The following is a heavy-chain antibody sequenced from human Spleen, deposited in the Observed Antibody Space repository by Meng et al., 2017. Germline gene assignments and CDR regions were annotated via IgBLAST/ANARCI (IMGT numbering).Heavy chain of an antibody. D-gene: IGHD3-3*01. V-gene: IGHV3-21*01. J-gene: IGHJ4*02. CDR1: GFTFSSYS. CDR2: ISSSSSYI. CDR3: ARLSDFWSGYYDY. Sequence: GESLKISCAASGFTFSSYSMNWVRQAPGKGLEWVSSISSSSSYIYYADSVKGRFTISRDNSKNTLYLQMNSLRAEDTAVYYCARLSDFWSGYYDYWGQGTLVTVSS.